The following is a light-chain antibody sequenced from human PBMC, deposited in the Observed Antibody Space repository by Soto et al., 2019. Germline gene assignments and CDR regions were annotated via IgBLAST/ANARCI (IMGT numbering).Light chain of an antibody. CDR2: GAS. Sequence: ETVLPQSPDTLSLSPGARATLSWSARQSVTTSLAWYQQRPGQPPRLLISGASRRATGIPDRFSGSGSGTDFSLTISSLEPEDFAVYYCQQRSNWPQTFGQGTKVDIK. CDR1: QSVTTS. CDR3: QQRSNWPQT. V-gene: IGKV3-11*01. J-gene: IGKJ1*01.